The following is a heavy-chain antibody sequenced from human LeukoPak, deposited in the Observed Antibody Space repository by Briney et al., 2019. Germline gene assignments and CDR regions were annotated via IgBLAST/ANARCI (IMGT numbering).Heavy chain of an antibody. V-gene: IGHV3-48*04. Sequence: GGSLRLSCAASGLTFSNSDMNWVRQVPGKGLEWVSFISSSSITIYYADSVKGRFTISRDNAKNSLYLQMYSLRAEDTAVYYCARSLSGSRYLDYWGQGTLVTVSS. CDR2: ISSSSITI. J-gene: IGHJ4*02. CDR1: GLTFSNSD. CDR3: ARSLSGSRYLDY. D-gene: IGHD3-9*01.